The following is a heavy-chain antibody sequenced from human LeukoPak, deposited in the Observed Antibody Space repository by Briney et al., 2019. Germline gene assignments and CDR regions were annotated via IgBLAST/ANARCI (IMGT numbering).Heavy chain of an antibody. CDR2: ISSSGSTI. CDR3: ARGRLFGDF. D-gene: IGHD2-21*02. CDR1: GFTFSSYE. V-gene: IGHV3-48*03. J-gene: IGHJ4*02. Sequence: GESLRLSCAASGFTFSSYEMQWVRHAPGEGLEWLSYISSSGSTISFADPVKGRFTISRDNAKNSLYLQMNNLRAEDTAVYYCARGRLFGDFWGQGPLVTVSS.